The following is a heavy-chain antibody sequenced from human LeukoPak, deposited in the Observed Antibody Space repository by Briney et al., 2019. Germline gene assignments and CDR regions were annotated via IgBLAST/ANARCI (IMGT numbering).Heavy chain of an antibody. CDR2: ISSSGSTI. Sequence: GGSLRLSCAASGFTFSDYYMSWIRQAPGKGLEWVSYISSSGSTIYYADSVKGRFTISRDNAKNSLYLQMNSLRAEDTAVYYCVSYSSSWDIDYWGQGTLVTVSS. D-gene: IGHD6-13*01. V-gene: IGHV3-11*01. CDR1: GFTFSDYY. J-gene: IGHJ4*02. CDR3: VSYSSSWDIDY.